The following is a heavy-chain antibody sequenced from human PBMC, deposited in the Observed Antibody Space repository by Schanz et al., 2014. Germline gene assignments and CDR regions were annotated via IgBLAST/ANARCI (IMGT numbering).Heavy chain of an antibody. CDR3: ARVGRDYISSSVLDSLHY. V-gene: IGHV3-30*04. Sequence: QVVLMESGGGVVRLGRSVRLSCVASGFTFRSYGMHWVRQAPGKGLEWVAHISFDGGKTYYADSVKGRFTISRDNTKNTLFLQMNNLRPEDTAMYFCARVGRDYISSSVLDSLHYWGQGSLVTVS. CDR2: ISFDGGKT. CDR1: GFTFRSYG. J-gene: IGHJ4*02. D-gene: IGHD6-6*01.